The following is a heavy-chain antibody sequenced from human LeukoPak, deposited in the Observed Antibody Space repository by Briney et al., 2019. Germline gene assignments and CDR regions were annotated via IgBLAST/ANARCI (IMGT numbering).Heavy chain of an antibody. V-gene: IGHV3-48*03. CDR2: ISGSGGIM. CDR3: AREYPDNGDGWGY. D-gene: IGHD1-1*01. J-gene: IGHJ4*02. Sequence: PGGSLSLSCAASGFTFSNYEVNWVRQAPGKVLEWISYISGSGGIMFYADSVKGRFTISRDNAKNSVYLQMSSLKAEDTAVYYCAREYPDNGDGWGYWGQGTLVTVSS. CDR1: GFTFSNYE.